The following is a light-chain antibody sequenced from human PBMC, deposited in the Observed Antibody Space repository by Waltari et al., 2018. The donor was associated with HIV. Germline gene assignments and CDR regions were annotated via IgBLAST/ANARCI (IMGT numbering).Light chain of an antibody. CDR3: SSYAGSAVV. CDR2: EVN. J-gene: IGLJ2*01. Sequence: QSALTQPPSASGSRGQSVTISCTGTSSDVGAYNYVSWYQQYPGMAPKLIIYEVNKRPSGVPDRFSGSKSGNTASVTVSGLQAEDEADFYCSSYAGSAVVFGGGTKLTVL. V-gene: IGLV2-8*01. CDR1: SSDVGAYNY.